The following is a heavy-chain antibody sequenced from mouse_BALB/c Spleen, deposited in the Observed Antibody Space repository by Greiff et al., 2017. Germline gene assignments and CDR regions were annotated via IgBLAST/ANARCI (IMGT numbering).Heavy chain of an antibody. Sequence: QVQLQQSGAELAKPGASVKMSCKASGYTFTSYWMHWVKQRPGQGLEWIGYINPSTGYTEYNQKFKDKATLTADKSSSTAYMQLSSLTSEDSAVYYCAREDYYGSGFAYWGQGTLVTVSA. CDR1: GYTFTSYW. V-gene: IGHV1-7*01. J-gene: IGHJ3*01. CDR2: INPSTGYT. CDR3: AREDYYGSGFAY. D-gene: IGHD1-2*01.